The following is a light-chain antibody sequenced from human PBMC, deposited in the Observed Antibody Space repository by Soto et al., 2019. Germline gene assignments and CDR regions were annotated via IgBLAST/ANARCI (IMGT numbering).Light chain of an antibody. V-gene: IGKV1-5*03. J-gene: IGKJ1*01. Sequence: DIQMTQSPSTLSGSVGDRVTITCRASQTIRSWLAWYQQKPGKAPKLXIYKASTLKSGVPSMFSGSGSGTDFTLTISCLQSEDFATYYCQQYYSFPRTFGQGTKVDIK. CDR1: QTIRSW. CDR2: KAS. CDR3: QQYYSFPRT.